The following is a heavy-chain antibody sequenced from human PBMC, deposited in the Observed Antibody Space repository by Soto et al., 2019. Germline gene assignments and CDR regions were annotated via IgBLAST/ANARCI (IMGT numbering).Heavy chain of an antibody. CDR2: IYCDGST. V-gene: IGHV4-39*02. J-gene: IGHJ3*01. CDR1: GGSITTSSYN. CDR3: ARFYGNAFDV. Sequence: SETLSLTCSVSGGSITTSSYNRDWIRQPPGKGLEWIGTIYCDGSTSYNPSLKSQVTISVDTSKNHFALKVNSVTAADTAVYYCARFYGNAFDVWGRGTVVTVSS. D-gene: IGHD3-10*01.